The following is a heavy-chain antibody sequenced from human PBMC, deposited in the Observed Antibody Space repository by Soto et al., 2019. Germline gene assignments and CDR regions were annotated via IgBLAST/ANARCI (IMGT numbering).Heavy chain of an antibody. J-gene: IGHJ6*03. Sequence: ESGGGVVQPGRSLRLSCAASGFTFSSYGMHWVRQAPGKGLEWVAVIWYDGSNKYYADSVKGRFTISRDNSKNTLYLQMNSLRAEDTAVYYCARDAGYCSSTSCYGAGYYYYYYMDVWGKGTTVTVSS. CDR1: GFTFSSYG. CDR2: IWYDGSNK. CDR3: ARDAGYCSSTSCYGAGYYYYYYMDV. V-gene: IGHV3-33*01. D-gene: IGHD2-2*01.